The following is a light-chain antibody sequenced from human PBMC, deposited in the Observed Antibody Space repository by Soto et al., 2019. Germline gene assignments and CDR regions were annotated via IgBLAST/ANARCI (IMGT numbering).Light chain of an antibody. CDR3: SSYAGSNNLGV. Sequence: QSALTQPASVSGSPGQSVTISCTGTSSDVGGYNYASWYQQHPGKAPKLMIYEVSKRPSGVPDRFSGSKSGNTASLTVSGLQAEDEADYYCSSYAGSNNLGVFGTGTKLTVL. CDR2: EVS. J-gene: IGLJ1*01. CDR1: SSDVGGYNY. V-gene: IGLV2-8*01.